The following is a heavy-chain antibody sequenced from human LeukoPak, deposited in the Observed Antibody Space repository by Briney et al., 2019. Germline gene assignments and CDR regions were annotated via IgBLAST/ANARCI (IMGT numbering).Heavy chain of an antibody. CDR1: GGSFSGYY. Sequence: SETLSLTCAVYGGSFSGYYWSWIRQPPGKGLEWIGRIYTSGSTNYNPSLKSRVTISVDTSKNQFSLKLSSVTAADTAVYYCARGAQGYYDSSGYGFDYWGQGTLVTVSS. D-gene: IGHD3-22*01. CDR3: ARGAQGYYDSSGYGFDY. J-gene: IGHJ4*02. CDR2: IYTSGST. V-gene: IGHV4-59*10.